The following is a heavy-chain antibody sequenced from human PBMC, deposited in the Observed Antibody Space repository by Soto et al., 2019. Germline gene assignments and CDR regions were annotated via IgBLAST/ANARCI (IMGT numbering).Heavy chain of an antibody. V-gene: IGHV3-30*18. CDR1: GFTFSSYG. Sequence: GGSLRLSCAAPGFTFSSYGMHWVRQAPGKGLEWVAVISYDGSNKYYADSVKGRFTISRDNSKNTLYLQMNSLRAEDTAVYYCAKDLGYCSSTSCPYYYGMDVWGQGTTVTVSS. CDR3: AKDLGYCSSTSCPYYYGMDV. CDR2: ISYDGSNK. J-gene: IGHJ6*02. D-gene: IGHD2-2*01.